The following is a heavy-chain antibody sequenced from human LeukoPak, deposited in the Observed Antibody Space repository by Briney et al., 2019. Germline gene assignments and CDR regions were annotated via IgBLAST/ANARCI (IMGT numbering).Heavy chain of an antibody. D-gene: IGHD1-26*01. V-gene: IGHV3-23*01. CDR2: ISGSGGST. CDR3: AKDGRNYFDY. Sequence: GGSLRLSCAASGITFSSYAMSWVRQAPGKGLEWVSAISGSGGSTYYADSVKGRFTISRDNSKNSLYLQMNSLRPEDTALYYCAKDGRNYFDYWGQGTLVTVSS. CDR1: GITFSSYA. J-gene: IGHJ4*02.